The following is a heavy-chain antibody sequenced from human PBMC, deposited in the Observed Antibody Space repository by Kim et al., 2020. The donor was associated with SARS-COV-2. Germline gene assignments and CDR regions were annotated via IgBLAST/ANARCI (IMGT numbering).Heavy chain of an antibody. Sequence: SETLSLTCTVSGGSISSSSYYWGWIRQPPGKGLEWIGSIYYSGSTYYNPSLKSRVTISVDTSKNQFSLRLSSVTAADTAVYYCARHSPTYYYDSSGFADCWGQGTLVTVSS. J-gene: IGHJ4*02. CDR3: ARHSPTYYYDSSGFADC. CDR1: GGSISSSSYY. V-gene: IGHV4-39*01. D-gene: IGHD3-22*01. CDR2: IYYSGST.